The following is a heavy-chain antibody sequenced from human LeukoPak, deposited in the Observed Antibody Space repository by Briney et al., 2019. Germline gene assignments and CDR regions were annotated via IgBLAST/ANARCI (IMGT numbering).Heavy chain of an antibody. CDR2: IIPVLGVA. D-gene: IGHD3-3*01. V-gene: IGHV1-69*04. Sequence: ASVKVSCKASGGTFSTYAISWVRQAPGQGLEWMGRIIPVLGVANYAQKFQGRVTISADKSTSTAYMEVSSLRSEDTAVYYCVTGIGTLWSGYYHDYWGQGTLVTVSS. CDR3: VTGIGTLWSGYYHDY. CDR1: GGTFSTYA. J-gene: IGHJ4*02.